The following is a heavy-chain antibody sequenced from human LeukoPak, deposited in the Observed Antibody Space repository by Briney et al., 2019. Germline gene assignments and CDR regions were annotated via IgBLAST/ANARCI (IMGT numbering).Heavy chain of an antibody. CDR3: AKDQVKSSGWYDYYFDY. V-gene: IGHV3-7*01. CDR1: GFTFSSYW. CDR2: IKQDGSEK. J-gene: IGHJ4*02. Sequence: GGSLRLSCAASGFTFSSYWMSWVRQAPGKGLEWVANIKQDGSEKYYVDSVKGRFTISRDNSKNTLYLQMNSLRAEDTAVYYCAKDQVKSSGWYDYYFDYWGQGTLVTVSS. D-gene: IGHD6-19*01.